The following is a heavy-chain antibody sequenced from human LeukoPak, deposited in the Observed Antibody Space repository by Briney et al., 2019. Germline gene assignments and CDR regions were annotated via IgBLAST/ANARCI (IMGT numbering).Heavy chain of an antibody. V-gene: IGHV3-23*01. CDR2: ISFAAVTT. CDR3: AEDSQVIINFYFES. D-gene: IGHD5-24*01. CDR1: GFSFSSFA. J-gene: IGHJ4*02. Sequence: GGSLRLSCTASGFSFSSFAMSWVRQAPGKGLEWVSSISFAAVTTYYADSVKGRFTTSRDNSKNTLYLQMNNLRAEDTAAYFCAEDSQVIINFYFESWGQGTLVTVSS.